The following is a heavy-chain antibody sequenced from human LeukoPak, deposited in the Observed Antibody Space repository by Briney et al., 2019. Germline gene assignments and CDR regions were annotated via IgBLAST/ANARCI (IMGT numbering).Heavy chain of an antibody. D-gene: IGHD5-18*01. CDR2: ISSSSSYI. Sequence: GGSLRLSCAASGFTFSSYSMNWVRQAPGKGLEWVSSISSSSSYIYYADSVKGRFTISRDNAKNSLYLQMNSLRAEDTAVYYCARERTVDTAMGSPWGYYYYMDVWGKGTTVTVSS. CDR1: GFTFSSYS. V-gene: IGHV3-21*01. J-gene: IGHJ6*03. CDR3: ARERTVDTAMGSPWGYYYYMDV.